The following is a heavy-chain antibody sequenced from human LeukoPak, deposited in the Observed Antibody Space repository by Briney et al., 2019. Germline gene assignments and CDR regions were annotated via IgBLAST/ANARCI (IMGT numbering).Heavy chain of an antibody. Sequence: GGSLRLSCAASGFTFSDYYMSWIRQAPGKGLEWVSYISSSGSTIYYADSVKGRFTISRDNAKNSLYLQMNSLRAEDTAVYYCARDSCSGGSCYFSSYYGMDVWGQGTTVTVSS. CDR3: ARDSCSGGSCYFSSYYGMDV. J-gene: IGHJ6*02. CDR2: ISSSGSTI. CDR1: GFTFSDYY. V-gene: IGHV3-11*01. D-gene: IGHD2-15*01.